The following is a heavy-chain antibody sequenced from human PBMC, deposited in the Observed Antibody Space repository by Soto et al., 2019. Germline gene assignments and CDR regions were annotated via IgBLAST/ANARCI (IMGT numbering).Heavy chain of an antibody. J-gene: IGHJ6*02. CDR1: GFTFSSYG. V-gene: IGHV3-30*18. Sequence: GGSLRLSCAASGFTFSSYGMHWVRQAPGKGLEWVAVISYDGSNKYYADSVKGRFTISRDNSKNTLYLQMNSLRAEDTAVYYCAKDLRMITFGGVIVKRPYYYYGMDVWGQGTTVTVSS. CDR3: AKDLRMITFGGVIVKRPYYYYGMDV. CDR2: ISYDGSNK. D-gene: IGHD3-16*02.